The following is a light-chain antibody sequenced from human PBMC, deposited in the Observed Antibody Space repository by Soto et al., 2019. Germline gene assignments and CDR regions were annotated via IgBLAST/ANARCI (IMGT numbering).Light chain of an antibody. J-gene: IGLJ2*01. Sequence: QSVLTQPPSTSGTPGQRVTIFCSGASSNIGSNTVNWYQHLPGTAPKLLIYYNNQRPSGVPDRFSGSRSGTSASLAITGLQSGDDAYYYCAAWDDSLNGVVFGGGTKLTVL. CDR2: YNN. CDR1: SSNIGSNT. V-gene: IGLV1-44*01. CDR3: AAWDDSLNGVV.